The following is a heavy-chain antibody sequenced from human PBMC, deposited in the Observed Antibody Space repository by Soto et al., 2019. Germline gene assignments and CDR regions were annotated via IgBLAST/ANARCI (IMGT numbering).Heavy chain of an antibody. V-gene: IGHV1-69*13. CDR3: ARSRFLEWLLLGPNYYYYMDV. CDR1: GGGNLRDYR. J-gene: IGHJ6*03. D-gene: IGHD3-3*01. CDR2: IIPKLGSA. Sequence: AASVKVSCKASGGGNLRDYRTTWVRRAPGQGLEWMGGIIPKLGSANYAQNFQGRVTVTADESTNTVYMELRSLRSEDTAVYYCARSRFLEWLLLGPNYYYYMDVWGKGTSVTVSS.